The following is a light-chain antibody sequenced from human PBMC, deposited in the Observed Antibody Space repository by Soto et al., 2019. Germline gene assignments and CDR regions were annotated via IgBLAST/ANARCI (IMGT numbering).Light chain of an antibody. J-gene: IGLJ1*01. CDR1: SSNIGNNY. CDR2: ESN. Sequence: QSVLTQPPSVSAAPGQKVTISCSGSSSNIGNNYVSWYQQLPGTAPKLLIYESNKRPSGIPDRFSGSKSGTSATLGITGPRSGYEADYYGGKGDRTLSDGYVWALGPKATAL. CDR3: GKGDRTLSDGYV. V-gene: IGLV1-51*02.